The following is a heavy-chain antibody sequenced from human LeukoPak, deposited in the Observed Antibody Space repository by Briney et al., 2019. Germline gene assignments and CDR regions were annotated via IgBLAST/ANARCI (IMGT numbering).Heavy chain of an antibody. CDR3: AKERLTTTTFDS. Sequence: GALSLSCAASGFTFSTYAMSWVRQAPGKGLEWVSLISGSGGSTYYADSVKGRFTISRDNGKNTLSLQMNSLRAEDTDLYYCAKERLTTTTFDSWGRGTLVTVSS. CDR2: ISGSGGST. J-gene: IGHJ4*02. D-gene: IGHD4-11*01. CDR1: GFTFSTYA. V-gene: IGHV3-23*01.